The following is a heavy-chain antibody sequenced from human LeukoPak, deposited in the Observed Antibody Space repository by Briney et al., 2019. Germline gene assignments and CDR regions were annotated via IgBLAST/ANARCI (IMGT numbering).Heavy chain of an antibody. CDR1: GGSISSYY. D-gene: IGHD3-3*01. Sequence: SETLSLTCTVSGGSISSYYWSWIRQPPGKGLEWIGYIYYSGSTNYNPSLKSRVTIPVDTSKNQFSLKLSSVTAADTAVYYCARHGEPYYDFWSGSPRYYGMDVWGQGTTVTVSS. V-gene: IGHV4-59*08. CDR2: IYYSGST. CDR3: ARHGEPYYDFWSGSPRYYGMDV. J-gene: IGHJ6*02.